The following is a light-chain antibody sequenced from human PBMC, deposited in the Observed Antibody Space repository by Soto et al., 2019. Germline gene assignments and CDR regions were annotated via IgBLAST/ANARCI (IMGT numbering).Light chain of an antibody. J-gene: IGKJ4*01. CDR3: QQRSNWPRT. CDR2: DAS. V-gene: IGKV3-11*01. Sequence: EIVLTQSPATLSLSPGERATLSCRASQSVNTYLAWYQLKPGQAPRLLMYDASTRATGIPARFIGSGSGTDFTLTISRLEPEDFAVYYCQQRSNWPRTFGGGTKVEIK. CDR1: QSVNTY.